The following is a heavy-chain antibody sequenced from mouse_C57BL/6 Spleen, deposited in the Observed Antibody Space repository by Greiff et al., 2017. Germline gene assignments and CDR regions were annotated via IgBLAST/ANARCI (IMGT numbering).Heavy chain of an antibody. CDR2: INPYNDRT. Sequence: VQLQQSGPVLVKPGASVKMSCKASGYTFTDYYMNWVKQSHGKSLEWIGVINPYNDRTSYNQKFKGKATLTVDKSSSTAYMELNSLTSEDSAVYYCARERDYDYGGDYMDYWGQGTTVTVSS. V-gene: IGHV1-19*01. CDR1: GYTFTDYY. CDR3: ARERDYDYGGDYMDY. J-gene: IGHJ4*01. D-gene: IGHD2-4*01.